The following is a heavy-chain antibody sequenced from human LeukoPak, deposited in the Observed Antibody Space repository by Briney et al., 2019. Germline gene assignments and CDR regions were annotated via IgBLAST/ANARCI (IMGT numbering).Heavy chain of an antibody. CDR1: GFTVSSNY. Sequence: GGSLRLSCAASGFTVSSNYMSWVRQAPGKGLEWVSSISSSSSYIYYADSVKGRFTISRDNAKNSLYLQMNSLRAEDTALYYCARDRDIVVVVAATLDVWGKGTTVTVSS. V-gene: IGHV3-21*04. CDR3: ARDRDIVVVVAATLDV. J-gene: IGHJ6*04. D-gene: IGHD2-15*01. CDR2: ISSSSSYI.